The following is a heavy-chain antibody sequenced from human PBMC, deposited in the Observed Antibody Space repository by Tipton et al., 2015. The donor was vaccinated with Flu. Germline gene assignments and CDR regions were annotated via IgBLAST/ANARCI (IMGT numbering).Heavy chain of an antibody. CDR3: ATTTYYYGSGSHDY. CDR1: GGSFSGYY. V-gene: IGHV4-34*01. J-gene: IGHJ4*02. D-gene: IGHD3-10*01. Sequence: AGLVKPSETLSLTCAVYGGSFSGYYWSWIRQPPGKGLEWIGEINHSGSTNYNPSLKSRVTMSVDTSKNQFSLRLSSVTAADTAVYYCATTTYYYGSGSHDYWGQGTLVTVSS. CDR2: INHSGST.